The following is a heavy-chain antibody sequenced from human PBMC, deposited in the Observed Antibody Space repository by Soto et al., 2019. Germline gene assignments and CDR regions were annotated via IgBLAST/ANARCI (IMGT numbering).Heavy chain of an antibody. J-gene: IGHJ4*02. D-gene: IGHD4-17*01. CDR3: ARAALYGYDY. V-gene: IGHV3-48*02. CDR2: ISSTSSAI. CDR1: GFTFSSYG. Sequence: GGSLRLSCAASGFTFSSYGMNWVRQAPGKRPEWLSYISSTSSAINYADSVKGRFTISRDNAKNSLYLQMNSLRDEDTAVYYCARAALYGYDYWGQGTLVTVSS.